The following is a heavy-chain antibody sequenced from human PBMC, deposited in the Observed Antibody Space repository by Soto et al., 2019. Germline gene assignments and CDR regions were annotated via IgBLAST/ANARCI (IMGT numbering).Heavy chain of an antibody. D-gene: IGHD4-17*01. J-gene: IGHJ4*02. V-gene: IGHV4-4*02. CDR3: ARVREIGDPDDCDY. CDR2: IYHSGST. CDR1: SGSISSSNW. Sequence: QVQLQASGPGLVKPSGTLSLTCAVSSGSISSSNWWSWVRQPPGTGLEWIGEIYHSGSTNYNPSLKSRVTISVDKSKNQFALKLSSVTAADTAVYYCARVREIGDPDDCDYWGQGTLVTVSS.